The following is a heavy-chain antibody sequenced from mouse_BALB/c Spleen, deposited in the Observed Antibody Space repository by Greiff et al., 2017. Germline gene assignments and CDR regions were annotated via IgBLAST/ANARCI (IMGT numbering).Heavy chain of an antibody. Sequence: VQVVESGAELAKPGASVKMSCKASGYTFTSYWMHWVKQRPGQGLEWIGYINPSTGYTEYNQKFKDKATLTADKSSSTAYMQLSSLTSEDSAVYYCARHYGNLAYWGQGTLVTVSA. V-gene: IGHV1-7*01. D-gene: IGHD2-1*01. CDR1: GYTFTSYW. CDR3: ARHYGNLAY. J-gene: IGHJ3*01. CDR2: INPSTGYT.